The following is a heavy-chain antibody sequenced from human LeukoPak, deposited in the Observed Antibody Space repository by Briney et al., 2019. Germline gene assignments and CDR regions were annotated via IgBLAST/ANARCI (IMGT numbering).Heavy chain of an antibody. J-gene: IGHJ6*02. CDR1: TFTFSDYG. CDR3: AKETAGGSGTTGYYYYGMDV. V-gene: IGHV3-30*02. Sequence: QTGGSLRLSCIGSTFTFSDYGMHWVRQAPGKGLEWVAFIRYDGTKTYYADSVKGRFTISRDNSKNTLYLQMNSLRAEDTAVYYCAKETAGGSGTTGYYYYGMDVWGQGTTVTVSS. D-gene: IGHD3-10*01. CDR2: IRYDGTKT.